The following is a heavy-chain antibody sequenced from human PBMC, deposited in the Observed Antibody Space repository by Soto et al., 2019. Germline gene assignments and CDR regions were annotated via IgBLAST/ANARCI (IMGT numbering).Heavy chain of an antibody. J-gene: IGHJ4*02. D-gene: IGHD3-10*01. CDR1: GGSFSDYH. CDR3: ATFVGATTVIRGSKWDS. CDR2: INHSGSI. V-gene: IGHV4-34*01. Sequence: QVQVQQWGAGLLKPSETLSLTCAVSGGSFSDYHWSWIRQPPGKGLECIGEINHSGSINYNPSLKSRGTISVDTSKNQFSLNLSSVTAADTALYYCATFVGATTVIRGSKWDSWGQGTLVTVSS.